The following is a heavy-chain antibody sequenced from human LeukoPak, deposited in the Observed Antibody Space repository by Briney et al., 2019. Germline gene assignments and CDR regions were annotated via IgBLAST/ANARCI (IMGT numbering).Heavy chain of an antibody. V-gene: IGHV1-2*04. CDR1: GYTFTGYY. CDR2: LNLNSGGT. CDR3: ARDSLVTYCGGDCNERGWFDP. Sequence: ASVTVSCKASGYTFTGYYMHWVRQAPGQGLGWVGWLNLNSGGTNYAQKFQGWVTMTRDTSISTAYMELSRLRSDDTAVYYCARDSLVTYCGGDCNERGWFDPWGQGTLVTVSS. D-gene: IGHD2-21*02. J-gene: IGHJ5*02.